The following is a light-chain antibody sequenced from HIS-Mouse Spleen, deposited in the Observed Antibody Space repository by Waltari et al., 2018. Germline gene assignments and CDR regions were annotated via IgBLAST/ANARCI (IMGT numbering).Light chain of an antibody. Sequence: QSVLTQPPSASGTPGQRVTIPCSGSSSNIVSNYVYWYQQLPGPAPKLLIYRNNQRPSGVPDRFSGSKSGTSASLAISGLRSEDEADYYCAAWDDSLSGPVFGGGTKLTVL. CDR2: RNN. J-gene: IGLJ3*02. CDR1: SSNIVSNY. V-gene: IGLV1-47*01. CDR3: AAWDDSLSGPV.